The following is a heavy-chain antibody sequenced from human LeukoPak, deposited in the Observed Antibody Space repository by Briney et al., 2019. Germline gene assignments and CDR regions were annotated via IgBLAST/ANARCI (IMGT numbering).Heavy chain of an antibody. D-gene: IGHD6-13*01. J-gene: IGHJ4*02. V-gene: IGHV4-34*01. Sequence: PSETLSLTCAVYGGSFSGYYWSWIRQPPGKGLEWIGEINHSGSTNYNPPLKSRVTISVDTSKNQFSLKLSSVTAADTAVYYCAGGKIAAAGISYWGQGTLVTVSS. CDR2: INHSGST. CDR1: GGSFSGYY. CDR3: AGGKIAAAGISY.